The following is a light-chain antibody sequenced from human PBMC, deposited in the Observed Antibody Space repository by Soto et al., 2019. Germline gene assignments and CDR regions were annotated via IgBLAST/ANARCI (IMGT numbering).Light chain of an antibody. Sequence: QSVLTQSRSVSGSPGQSVTISCTGTSSDVGGYNYVSWYQQHPGKAPKLMIYDVSKRPSGVPDRFSGSKSGNTASLTISGLQAEDEADYYCGSYAGSYTLVFGGGTKLTVL. CDR2: DVS. CDR3: GSYAGSYTLV. J-gene: IGLJ2*01. CDR1: SSDVGGYNY. V-gene: IGLV2-11*01.